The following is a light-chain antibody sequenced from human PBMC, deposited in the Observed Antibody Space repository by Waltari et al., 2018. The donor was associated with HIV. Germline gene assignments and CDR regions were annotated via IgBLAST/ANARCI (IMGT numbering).Light chain of an antibody. CDR3: QQYYTTPPT. CDR2: WAS. J-gene: IGKJ1*01. V-gene: IGKV4-1*01. Sequence: DIMMTHAPHSLAAFLVERATINPKPYQRILYSSKNENLLAWYQQEPGQTPKLFIYWASTRGSRVPDRCSGSGSGKDFTLTINSLQYEDVAVYFCQQYYTTPPTFGQGTRVEI. CDR1: QRILYSSKNENL.